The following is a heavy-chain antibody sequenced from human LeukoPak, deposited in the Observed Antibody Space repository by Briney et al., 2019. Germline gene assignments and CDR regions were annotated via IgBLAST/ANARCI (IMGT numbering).Heavy chain of an antibody. V-gene: IGHV4-39*01. CDR3: ARQNPRYYYGSGSHYDY. CDR1: GGSISSSSYY. J-gene: IGHJ4*02. CDR2: IYYSGST. Sequence: SETLSLTCTVSGGSISSSSYYWGWIRQPPGKGLEWIGSIYYSGSTYYNPSLKSRVTISVDTSKNQFSLKPSSVTAADTAVYYCARQNPRYYYGSGSHYDYWGQGTLVTVSS. D-gene: IGHD3-10*01.